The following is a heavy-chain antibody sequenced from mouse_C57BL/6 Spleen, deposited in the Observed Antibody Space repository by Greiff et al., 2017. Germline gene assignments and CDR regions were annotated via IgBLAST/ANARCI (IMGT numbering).Heavy chain of an antibody. CDR2: ISGGGGNT. CDR1: GFTFSSYT. D-gene: IGHD1-1*02. J-gene: IGHJ1*03. V-gene: IGHV5-9*01. CDR3: ARQYGYWYFDV. Sequence: EVQGVESGGGLVKPGGSLKLSCAASGFTFSSYTMSWVRQTPEKRLEWVATISGGGGNTYYPDSVKGRFTISRDNAKNTLYLQMSSLRSEDTALYYCARQYGYWYFDVWGTGTTVTVSS.